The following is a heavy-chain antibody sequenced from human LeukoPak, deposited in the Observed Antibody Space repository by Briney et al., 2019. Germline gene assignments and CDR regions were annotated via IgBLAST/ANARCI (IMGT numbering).Heavy chain of an antibody. D-gene: IGHD2-15*01. V-gene: IGHV4-34*01. J-gene: IGHJ4*02. CDR3: ARAHDSPFDY. CDR1: GGSFSGYY. CDR2: INHSGST. Sequence: SETLSLTCAVYGGSFSGYYWSWIRQPPGKGLEWIGEINHSGSTNYNPSLKGRVTISVDTSKNQFSLKLSSVTAADTAVYYCARAHDSPFDYWGQGTLVTVSS.